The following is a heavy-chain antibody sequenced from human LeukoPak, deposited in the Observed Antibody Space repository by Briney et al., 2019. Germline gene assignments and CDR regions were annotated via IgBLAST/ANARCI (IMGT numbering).Heavy chain of an antibody. CDR2: ISTYNGNT. J-gene: IGHJ5*02. V-gene: IGHV1-18*01. CDR1: GYTFTSYG. Sequence: ASVKVSCKASGYTFTSYGIAWVRQAPGQGLEWLGWISTYNGNTDYAQKFQGRATMTTDTSTGTAYMELRSLISDDTAVYYCAREGATKFDPWGQGTLVAVSS. CDR3: AREGATKFDP. D-gene: IGHD1-26*01.